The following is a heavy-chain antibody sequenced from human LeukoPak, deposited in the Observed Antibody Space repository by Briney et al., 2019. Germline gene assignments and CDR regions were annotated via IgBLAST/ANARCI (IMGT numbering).Heavy chain of an antibody. J-gene: IGHJ4*02. Sequence: GESLKISCKGSGYSFTSYWIAWVRQMPGKGLEWMGIIYPDDSDTRYSPAFQGQVTITADKSISTAHLQWSSLKASDTAMYYCARQRRSSGWSNDYWGQGTLVTVSS. V-gene: IGHV5-51*01. D-gene: IGHD6-19*01. CDR1: GYSFTSYW. CDR2: IYPDDSDT. CDR3: ARQRRSSGWSNDY.